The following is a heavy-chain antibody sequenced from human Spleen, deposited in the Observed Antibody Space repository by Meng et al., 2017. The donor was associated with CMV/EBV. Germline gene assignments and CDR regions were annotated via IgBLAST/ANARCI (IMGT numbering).Heavy chain of an antibody. CDR2: ISAKYGNT. Sequence: GFPVTSYGISWVRQAPGQGLEWMGWISAKYGNTKYAQNLQGRVTMTTDTSTSTVYMELRSLRSDDTAVFYCARARLDSSSWYYFDFWGQGTLVTVSS. D-gene: IGHD6-13*01. J-gene: IGHJ4*02. CDR3: ARARLDSSSWYYFDF. V-gene: IGHV1-18*01. CDR1: GFPVTSYG.